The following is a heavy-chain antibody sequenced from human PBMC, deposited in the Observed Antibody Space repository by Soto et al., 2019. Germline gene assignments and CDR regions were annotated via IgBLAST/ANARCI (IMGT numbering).Heavy chain of an antibody. J-gene: IGHJ4*02. D-gene: IGHD2-21*01. CDR1: GYTFTSSH. CDR3: TRDGDGDEWEVLLDY. V-gene: IGHV1-46*03. CDR2: IDCRGGTT. Sequence: QVQLVQSGAEVKKPGATVKLSCKASGYTFTSSHMHWVRQAPGQGLEWMGVIDCRGGTTSYTQKLQGRVTMITDASTSTDYMYLDSLRSEDTAVYYCTRDGDGDEWEVLLDYWGQGTLVTVSS.